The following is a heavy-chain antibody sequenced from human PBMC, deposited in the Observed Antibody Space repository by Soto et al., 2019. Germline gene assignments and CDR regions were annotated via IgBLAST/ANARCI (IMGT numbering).Heavy chain of an antibody. CDR3: AKVGLDYGLFHY. CDR1: GFTFSSYG. CDR2: ISYDGSNK. V-gene: IGHV3-30*18. Sequence: PGGSLRLSCAASGFTFSSYGMHWVRQAPGKGLEWVAVISYDGSNKYYADSVKGRFTISRDNSKNTLYLQMNSLRAEDTAVYYCAKVGLDYGLFHYWGQGTLVTVSS. D-gene: IGHD4-17*01. J-gene: IGHJ4*02.